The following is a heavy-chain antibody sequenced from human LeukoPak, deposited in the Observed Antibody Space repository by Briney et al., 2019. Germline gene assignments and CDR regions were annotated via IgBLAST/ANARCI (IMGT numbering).Heavy chain of an antibody. V-gene: IGHV4-39*07. Sequence: MSSETLSLTCTVSGGSISSSSYYWGWIRQPPGKGLEWIGSIYYSGSTYYNPSLKSRVTISVDTSKNQFSLKLSSVAAADTAVYYCARAHSSGWYIFPGIFDYWGQGTLVTVSS. D-gene: IGHD6-19*01. CDR1: GGSISSSSYY. CDR3: ARAHSSGWYIFPGIFDY. J-gene: IGHJ4*02. CDR2: IYYSGST.